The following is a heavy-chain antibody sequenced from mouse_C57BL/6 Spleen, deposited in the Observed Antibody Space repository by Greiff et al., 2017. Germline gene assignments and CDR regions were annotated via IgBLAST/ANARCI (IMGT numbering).Heavy chain of an antibody. CDR1: GYAFSSSW. V-gene: IGHV1-82*01. Sequence: VKLMESGPELVKPGASVKISCKASGYAFSSSWMNWVKQRPGKGLEWIGRIYPGDGDTNYNGKFKGKATLTADKSSSTAYMQLSSLTSEDSAVYFCAYYGVDYWGQGTSVTVSS. CDR2: IYPGDGDT. J-gene: IGHJ4*01. CDR3: AYYGVDY.